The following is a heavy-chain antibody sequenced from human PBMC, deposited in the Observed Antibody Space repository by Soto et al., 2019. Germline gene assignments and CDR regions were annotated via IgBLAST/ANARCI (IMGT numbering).Heavy chain of an antibody. V-gene: IGHV4-59*08. CDR1: GGSISSYY. CDR2: IYYSGST. D-gene: IGHD3-3*01. CDR3: ARHHYDFWSGSSLGYYYYYMDV. J-gene: IGHJ6*03. Sequence: SETLSLTCTVSGGSISSYYWSWIRQPPGKGLEWIGYIYYSGSTNYNPSLKSRVTISVDTSKNQFSLKLSSVTAADTAVYYCARHHYDFWSGSSLGYYYYYMDVWGKGTTVTVSS.